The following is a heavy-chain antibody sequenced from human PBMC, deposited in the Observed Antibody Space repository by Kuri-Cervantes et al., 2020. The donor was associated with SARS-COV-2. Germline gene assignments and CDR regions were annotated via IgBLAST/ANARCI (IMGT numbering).Heavy chain of an antibody. D-gene: IGHD3-3*01. V-gene: IGHV4-34*01. Sequence: SETLSLTCAVYGGSFSGYYWSWIRQPPGKGLEWIGEINHSGSTNYNPSLKSRVTISVDTSKNQFSLKLSSVTAADTAVYYCARTSYYDFWSGYYPFGVWGKGTTVTVSS. CDR2: INHSGST. J-gene: IGHJ6*04. CDR3: ARTSYYDFWSGYYPFGV. CDR1: GGSFSGYY.